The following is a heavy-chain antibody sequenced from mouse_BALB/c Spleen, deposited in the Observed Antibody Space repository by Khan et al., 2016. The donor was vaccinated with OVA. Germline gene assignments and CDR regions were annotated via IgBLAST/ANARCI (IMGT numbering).Heavy chain of an antibody. D-gene: IGHD2-3*01. V-gene: IGHV1-84*02. CDR1: GYTFTDNY. CDR3: ARGGYYENSLFDY. J-gene: IGHJ2*01. CDR2: IFPGSGIT. Sequence: QVQLKQSGPELVKPGASVKISCKASGYTFTDNYIHWVKQKPGQGLEWIGWIFPGSGITKYIESFKDKATLTVETSSSKAYMHLSGLTSEDTAVYFCARGGYYENSLFDYWGQGTALIVSS.